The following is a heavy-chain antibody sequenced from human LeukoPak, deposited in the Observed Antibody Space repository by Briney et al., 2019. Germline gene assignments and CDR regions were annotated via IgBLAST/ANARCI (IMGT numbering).Heavy chain of an antibody. CDR2: IKNKGDGGTT. CDR1: GFTFNKAW. V-gene: IGHV3-15*01. CDR3: TTSGTPFEY. J-gene: IGHJ4*02. Sequence: GGSLRLSCAASGFTFNKAWMSWVRLAPGKGLESVGRIKNKGDGGTTDYAAPVKGRFTVSRDDSKSTLYLQMNSLKTEDTAVYYCTTSGTPFEYWGQGTLVTVSS. D-gene: IGHD3-10*01.